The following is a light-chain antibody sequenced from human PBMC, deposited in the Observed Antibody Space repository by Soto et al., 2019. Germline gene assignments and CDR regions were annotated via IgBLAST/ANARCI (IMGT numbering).Light chain of an antibody. V-gene: IGLV7-43*01. J-gene: IGLJ3*02. Sequence: QTVVTQEPSLTVSPGGTVTLTCASSTGAVTSGYYPNWFQQKPGQAPTALIYSTSNQHSWTPARFSGSLLGGKAALTLSGVQPEDEAEYYCLLYYGGAQLVFGGGTKVTVL. CDR3: LLYYGGAQLV. CDR1: TGAVTSGYY. CDR2: STS.